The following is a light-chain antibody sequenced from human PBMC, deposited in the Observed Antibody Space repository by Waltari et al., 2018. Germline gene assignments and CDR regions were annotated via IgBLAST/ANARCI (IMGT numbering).Light chain of an antibody. Sequence: QSALTHPASVSGSPGQSTTISCTRTRSDARNFNLVSWYQHNPGKVPKHIIYEVSKRPSGVSNHFSGSKSGNTASLTISGLRAEDEADYYCCSYAGSRTYVFGTGTKVTVL. J-gene: IGLJ1*01. CDR3: CSYAGSRTYV. CDR1: RSDARNFNL. V-gene: IGLV2-23*02. CDR2: EVS.